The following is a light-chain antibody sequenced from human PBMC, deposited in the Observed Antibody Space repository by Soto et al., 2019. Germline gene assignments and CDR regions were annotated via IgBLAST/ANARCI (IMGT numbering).Light chain of an antibody. CDR1: SSDAGSYNL. CDR3: CSYTGSSTFVV. J-gene: IGLJ2*01. CDR2: EGS. Sequence: QSVLTHPASVSGSPGQSITISCTGTSSDAGSYNLVSWYQQHPGKAPKLMIYEGSKRPSGVSNRFSGSKSGNTASLTISGLQAEDEADYYCCSYTGSSTFVVFGGGTKLTVL. V-gene: IGLV2-23*01.